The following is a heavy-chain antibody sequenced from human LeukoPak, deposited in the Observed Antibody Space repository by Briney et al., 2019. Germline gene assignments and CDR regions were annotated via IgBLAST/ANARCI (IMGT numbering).Heavy chain of an antibody. Sequence: GGSLRLSCAASGFTFSNYDMSWVRQAPGKGLEWVSAISGSGGSTYYADSVKGRFTISRDDSKNTLYLQMNSLRAEDTAVYYCAKGFFPYAFDIRGQGTMVTVSS. CDR3: AKGFFPYAFDI. CDR1: GFTFSNYD. CDR2: ISGSGGST. J-gene: IGHJ3*02. V-gene: IGHV3-23*01. D-gene: IGHD3-3*01.